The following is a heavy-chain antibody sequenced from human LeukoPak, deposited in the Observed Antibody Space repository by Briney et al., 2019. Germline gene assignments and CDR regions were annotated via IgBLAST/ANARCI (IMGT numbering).Heavy chain of an antibody. CDR1: EFTFSSYA. Sequence: PGGSLRLSCAASEFTFSSYAMSWVRQAPGKGLEWVSGISGSGGSTYYADSVKGRFAISRDNSKNTLYLQMNSLRAEDTAVYYCAKDRLLWLETYYFDYWGQGTLATVSS. CDR2: ISGSGGST. CDR3: AKDRLLWLETYYFDY. D-gene: IGHD2/OR15-2a*01. V-gene: IGHV3-23*01. J-gene: IGHJ4*02.